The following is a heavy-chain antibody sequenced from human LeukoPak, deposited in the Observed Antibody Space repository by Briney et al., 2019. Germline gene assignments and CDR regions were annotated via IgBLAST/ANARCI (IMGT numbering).Heavy chain of an antibody. CDR2: INHSGST. V-gene: IGHV4-34*01. J-gene: IGHJ3*02. D-gene: IGHD3-22*01. Sequence: SETLSLTCAVYGGSFSGYYWSWIRQPPGKGLEWIGEINHSGSTNYNPSLKSRVTISVDTSKNQFSLKLSSVTAADTAVYYCARGSDSSGYHYWNAFDIWGQGTMVTVSS. CDR1: GGSFSGYY. CDR3: ARGSDSSGYHYWNAFDI.